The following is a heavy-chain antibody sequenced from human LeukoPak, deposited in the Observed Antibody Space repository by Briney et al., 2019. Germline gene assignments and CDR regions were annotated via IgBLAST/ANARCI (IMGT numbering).Heavy chain of an antibody. CDR3: ARDVIFIRFGVIFDP. J-gene: IGHJ5*02. V-gene: IGHV1-18*04. Sequence: ASVKVSCKASGYTFTSYVISWVRQAPGQGLEWMGWISAYNGNTNYAQKLQGRVTMTTDTSTSTAYMELRSLRSDDTAVYYCARDVIFIRFGVIFDPWGQGTLVTVSS. CDR2: ISAYNGNT. CDR1: GYTFTSYV. D-gene: IGHD3-10*01.